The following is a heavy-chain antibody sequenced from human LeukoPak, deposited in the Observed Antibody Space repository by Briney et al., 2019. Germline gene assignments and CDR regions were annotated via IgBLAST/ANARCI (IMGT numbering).Heavy chain of an antibody. CDR2: IKQDGSEK. J-gene: IGHJ6*02. Sequence: GGSLRLSCAASGFTFSSYWMSWVRQAPGKGLEWVANIKQDGSEKYYVDSVKGRFTIPRDNDKNSLYLQMNSLRAEDTAVYYCAREDDGLISDTGCGMDVWGQGTTVTVSS. CDR3: AREDDGLISDTGCGMDV. D-gene: IGHD3-16*01. CDR1: GFTFSSYW. V-gene: IGHV3-7*03.